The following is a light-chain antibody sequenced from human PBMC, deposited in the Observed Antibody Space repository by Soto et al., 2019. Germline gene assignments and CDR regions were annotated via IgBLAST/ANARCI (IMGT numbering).Light chain of an antibody. CDR2: KAS. J-gene: IGKJ1*01. CDR3: QQYNSYTWT. CDR1: QSITNY. Sequence: DIQMTQSPSSLSASVGDRVTITCRASQSITNYLNWYQQKPGKAPKLLIYKASSLESGVPSRFSGSGSGTEFTLTISSLQPDDFATYYCQQYNSYTWTFGQGTKVEIK. V-gene: IGKV1-5*03.